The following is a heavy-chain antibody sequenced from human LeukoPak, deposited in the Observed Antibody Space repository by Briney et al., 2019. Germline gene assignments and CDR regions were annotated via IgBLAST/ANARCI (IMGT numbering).Heavy chain of an antibody. V-gene: IGHV4-4*07. CDR1: GGSISDYF. CDR2: IYSSGST. D-gene: IGHD2-21*01. Sequence: SETLSLTCTVSGGSISDYFWSWIRQPAGRGLEWIGRIYSSGSTLYNPSLKSRVTMSVDTSKNQFSLRLTSVTAADTAVYYCTRGPYCGDDCYFDSWGRGTLFTVSS. J-gene: IGHJ4*02. CDR3: TRGPYCGDDCYFDS.